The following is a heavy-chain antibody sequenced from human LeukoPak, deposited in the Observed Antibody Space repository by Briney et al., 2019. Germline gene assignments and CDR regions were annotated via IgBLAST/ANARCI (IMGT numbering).Heavy chain of an antibody. CDR3: ARQKTPHGNFDY. CDR2: MSYDESTK. J-gene: IGHJ4*02. V-gene: IGHV3-30*03. Sequence: GGSLRLSCAASGFSFNAYWMHWVRQAPGTGLEWVAVMSYDESTKYYADSVKGRFTISRDNPRNTLFLQMNSVRAEDTAVYYCARQKTPHGNFDYWGQGTLVTVSS. D-gene: IGHD1-26*01. CDR1: GFSFNAYW.